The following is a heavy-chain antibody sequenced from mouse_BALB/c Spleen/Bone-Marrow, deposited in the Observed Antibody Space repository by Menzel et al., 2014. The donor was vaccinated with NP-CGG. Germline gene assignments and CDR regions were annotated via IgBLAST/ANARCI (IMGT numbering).Heavy chain of an antibody. CDR2: ISTYSGNT. CDR1: GYTFTDYA. CDR3: ARGSSPYYYAMDY. V-gene: IGHV1-67*01. J-gene: IGHJ4*01. Sequence: LVESGPELVRPGVSAKISCKGSGYTFTDYAMHWVKQSHAKSLEWIGVISTYSGNTNYNQKFKGKATMTVDKSSSTAYMELARLASEDSAIYYCARGSSPYYYAMDYWGQGTSVTVSS. D-gene: IGHD1-1*01.